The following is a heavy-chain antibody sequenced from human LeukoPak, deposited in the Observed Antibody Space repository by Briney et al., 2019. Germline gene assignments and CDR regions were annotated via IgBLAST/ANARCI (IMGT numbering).Heavy chain of an antibody. V-gene: IGHV3-21*01. CDR1: GFTFSSYS. Sequence: PGGSLRLSCAASGFTFSSYSVNWVRQAPGKGLEWVSSISSSSSYIYYADSVKGRFTISRDNAKNSLYLQMNSLRAEDTAVYYCARFRTWGDKAFDYWGQGTLVTVSS. CDR3: ARFRTWGDKAFDY. CDR2: ISSSSSYI. J-gene: IGHJ4*02. D-gene: IGHD2-21*02.